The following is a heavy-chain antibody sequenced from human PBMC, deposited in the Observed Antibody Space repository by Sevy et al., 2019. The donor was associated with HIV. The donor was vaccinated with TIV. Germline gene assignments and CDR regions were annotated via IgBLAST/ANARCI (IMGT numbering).Heavy chain of an antibody. CDR2: ITAYNGNT. CDR1: GYTFDNYG. CDR3: ARDMGWQLLPLGMDV. J-gene: IGHJ6*02. D-gene: IGHD2-15*01. Sequence: ASVKVSCKASGYTFDNYGISWVRQAPGQGLKWMGWITAYNGNTNYAQNLQGRVTMTTDTSTSTAYMELTNLRSSDTAVYYGARDMGWQLLPLGMDVWGQGTTVTVSS. V-gene: IGHV1-18*01.